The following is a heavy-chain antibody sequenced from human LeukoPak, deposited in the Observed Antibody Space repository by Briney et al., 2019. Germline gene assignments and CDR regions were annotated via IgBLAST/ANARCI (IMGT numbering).Heavy chain of an antibody. Sequence: SETLSLTCTVSGGSISSSSYYWGWIRQPPGKGLEWIGSIYYSGSTYYNPSLKSRVTISVDTSKNQFSLKLSSVTAADTAVYYCARAPYYDFWSGYLFFDYWGQGTLVTVSS. CDR2: IYYSGST. J-gene: IGHJ4*02. CDR1: GGSISSSSYY. V-gene: IGHV4-39*07. D-gene: IGHD3-3*01. CDR3: ARAPYYDFWSGYLFFDY.